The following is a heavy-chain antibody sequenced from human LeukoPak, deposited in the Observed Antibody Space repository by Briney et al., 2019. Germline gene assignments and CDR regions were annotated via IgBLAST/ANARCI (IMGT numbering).Heavy chain of an antibody. V-gene: IGHV3-23*01. Sequence: GGSLRLSCAASGFTFSSYAMSWVRQAPGKGLEWVSAISGSGGSTYYADSAKGRFTISRDNSKNTLYLQMNSLRAEDMAVYYCAKAPNQLTMILDYWGQGTLVTVSS. CDR3: AKAPNQLTMILDY. CDR2: ISGSGGST. J-gene: IGHJ4*02. D-gene: IGHD3-22*01. CDR1: GFTFSSYA.